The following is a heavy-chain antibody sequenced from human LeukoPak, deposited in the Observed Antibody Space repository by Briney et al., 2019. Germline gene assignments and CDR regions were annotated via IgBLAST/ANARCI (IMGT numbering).Heavy chain of an antibody. CDR1: GYSISSGYY. J-gene: IGHJ4*02. CDR3: ARLRITGTTDY. Sequence: SETLSLTCTVSGYSISSGYYWGWIRQPPGKGLEWIGSIYHSGSTYYNPSLKSRVTISVDTSKNQFSLKLSSVTAADTAVYYCARLRITGTTDYWGQGTLVTVSS. V-gene: IGHV4-38-2*02. CDR2: IYHSGST. D-gene: IGHD1-20*01.